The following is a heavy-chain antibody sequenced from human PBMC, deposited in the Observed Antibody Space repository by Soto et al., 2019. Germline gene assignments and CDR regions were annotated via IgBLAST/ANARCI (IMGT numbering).Heavy chain of an antibody. CDR2: ISWNSGSI. CDR1: GFTFDDYA. Sequence: EVQLVGSGGGLVQPGRSLRLSCAASGFTFDDYAMHWVRQAPGKGLEWVSGISWNSGSIGYADSVKGRFTISRDNAKNSLYLQMNSLRAEDTALYYCAKGDYMDVWGQGTTVTVSS. V-gene: IGHV3-9*01. D-gene: IGHD4-17*01. CDR3: AKGDYMDV. J-gene: IGHJ6*02.